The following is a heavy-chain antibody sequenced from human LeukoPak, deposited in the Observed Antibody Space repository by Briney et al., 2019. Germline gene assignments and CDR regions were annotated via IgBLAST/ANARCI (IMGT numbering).Heavy chain of an antibody. CDR2: TYYRSKWYN. J-gene: IGHJ4*02. Sequence: SQTLTLTCAISGXSVSSNSTAWNCIRQSPSRGLEWLGRTYYRSKWYNDYAVSVKSRITINPDTSKNQFSLQLNSVAPEDTAVYYCARESHSGSYYGFDYWGQGNLVTVSS. D-gene: IGHD1-26*01. CDR1: GXSVSSNSTA. CDR3: ARESHSGSYYGFDY. V-gene: IGHV6-1*01.